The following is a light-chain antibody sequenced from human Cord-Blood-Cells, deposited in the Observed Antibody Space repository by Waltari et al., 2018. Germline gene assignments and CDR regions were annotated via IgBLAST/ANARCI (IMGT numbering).Light chain of an antibody. CDR1: QSVSSN. V-gene: IGKV3-15*01. CDR3: QQYNNWPYT. CDR2: CAS. Sequence: EIVMTPSPATLSVSPGERANLSCRASQSVSSNLAWYQQKPGQAPRLLIYCASTRATGIPARFSGSGSGTEFTLTISSLQSEDFAVYYCQQYNNWPYTFGQGTKLEIK. J-gene: IGKJ2*01.